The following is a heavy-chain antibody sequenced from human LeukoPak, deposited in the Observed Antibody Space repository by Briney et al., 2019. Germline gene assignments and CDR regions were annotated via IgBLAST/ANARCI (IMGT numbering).Heavy chain of an antibody. CDR2: MYPGDSDT. Sequence: GESLKISCKGSGYTFSSSWIGWVRQLPGEGLERMGIMYPGDSDTRYSPSFQGQVTISADKSINTAYLQWSSLKATDTGIYYCARQYGRPYDYWGQGTLVTVSS. D-gene: IGHD4-17*01. CDR1: GYTFSSSW. J-gene: IGHJ4*02. CDR3: ARQYGRPYDY. V-gene: IGHV5-51*01.